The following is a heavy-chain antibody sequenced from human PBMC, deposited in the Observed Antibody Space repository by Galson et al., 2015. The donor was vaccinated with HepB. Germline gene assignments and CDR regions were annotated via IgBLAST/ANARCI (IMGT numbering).Heavy chain of an antibody. D-gene: IGHD3-16*01. CDR1: GFAVSSNY. CDR3: ARGDGGNY. CDR2: IYSGGST. J-gene: IGHJ4*02. V-gene: IGHV3-66*02. Sequence: SLRLSCAASGFAVSSNYMGWVRQAPGEGLEWVSVIYSGGSTYYADSVKGRFTISRDNSKNTLYLQMNSLRAEDTAVYYCARGDGGNYWGQGTLVTVSS.